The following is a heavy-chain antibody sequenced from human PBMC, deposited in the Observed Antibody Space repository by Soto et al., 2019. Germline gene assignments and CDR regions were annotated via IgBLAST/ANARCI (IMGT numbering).Heavy chain of an antibody. D-gene: IGHD1-7*01. CDR1: GGTFSSYA. J-gene: IGHJ6*02. CDR2: IIPIVGTA. V-gene: IGHV1-69*12. Sequence: QVQLVQSGAEVKKPGSSVKVSCKASGGTFSSYAISWVRQAPGQGLEWMGGIIPIVGTANHAQKFQGRDTITADESTSTAYMERSSLRSEDTAVYYCAGPPELTRIYYYYGMHVWGQGTTVTVSS. CDR3: AGPPELTRIYYYYGMHV.